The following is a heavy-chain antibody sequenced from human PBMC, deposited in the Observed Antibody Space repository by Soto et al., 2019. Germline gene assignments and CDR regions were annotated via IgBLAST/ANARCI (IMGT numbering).Heavy chain of an antibody. CDR3: AIVATGTNRGFDY. CDR2: ITPFNGNT. J-gene: IGHJ4*02. D-gene: IGHD5-12*01. CDR1: GYTFTYRY. V-gene: IGHV1-45*02. Sequence: ASVKVSCKASGYTFTYRYLHWVRQAPGQALEWMGWITPFNGNTNYAQKFQDRVTITRDRSMSTAYMELSSLRSEDTAMYYCAIVATGTNRGFDYWGQGTLVTLSS.